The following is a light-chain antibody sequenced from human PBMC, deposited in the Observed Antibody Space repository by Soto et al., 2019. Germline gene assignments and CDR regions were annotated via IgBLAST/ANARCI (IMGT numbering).Light chain of an antibody. CDR2: GAS. CDR1: QSVSSN. V-gene: IGKV3-15*01. J-gene: IGKJ5*01. CDR3: QQYNNWPPTT. Sequence: EIVMTQSPATLSVSPGERATLSCSASQSVSSNLAWYQQKPGQAPRLLIHGASTRATGIPARFSGSGSGTEFTLTISSLQSEDFAVYYCQQYNNWPPTTFGQGTRLE.